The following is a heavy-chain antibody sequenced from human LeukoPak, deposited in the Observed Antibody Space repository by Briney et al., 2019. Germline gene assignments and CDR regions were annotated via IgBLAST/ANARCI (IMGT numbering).Heavy chain of an antibody. CDR3: ASRYCTGGTCYIYH. D-gene: IGHD2-15*01. CDR2: IDPNTGGT. Sequence: EASVKVSCKASGYTFTGYFMHWVRQAPGQGLEWMGWIDPNTGGTSYAQKFQGRVTLTRDTSISTAYMELSKLTSDDTAVYYCASRYCTGGTCYIYHWGQGTLVTVS. V-gene: IGHV1-2*02. CDR1: GYTFTGYF. J-gene: IGHJ5*02.